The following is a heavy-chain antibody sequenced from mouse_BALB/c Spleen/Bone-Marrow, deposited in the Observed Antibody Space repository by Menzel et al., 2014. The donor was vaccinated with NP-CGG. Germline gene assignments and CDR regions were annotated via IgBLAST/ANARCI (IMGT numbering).Heavy chain of an antibody. D-gene: IGHD3-3*01. CDR2: INPNNGRT. CDR3: ARGGRAMAF. CDR1: GFTFTTYW. Sequence: VQLQQSGAALVKPGASVNLSCRASGFTFTTYWIHWVKQRPGQGLEWIGEINPNNGRTNYNERFKTKATLTVDKSSSTAYMQLSSLTSEDSVVYYCARGGRAMAFWGQGTSVTVSS. V-gene: IGHV1S81*02. J-gene: IGHJ4*01.